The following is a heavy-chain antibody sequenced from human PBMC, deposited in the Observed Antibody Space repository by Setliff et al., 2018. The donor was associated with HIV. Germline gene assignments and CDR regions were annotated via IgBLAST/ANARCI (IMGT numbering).Heavy chain of an antibody. J-gene: IGHJ4*02. V-gene: IGHV3-30*04. CDR2: ISYDGSNK. D-gene: IGHD6-13*01. CDR3: AKAIRPAAAGTWLGPFDY. CDR1: GFTFSSYA. Sequence: LRLSCAASGFTFSSYAMHWVRQAPGKGLEWVAVISYDGSNKYYADSVKGRFTISRDNSKNTLYLQMNSLRAEDTAIYYCAKAIRPAAAGTWLGPFDYWGQGTLVTVSS.